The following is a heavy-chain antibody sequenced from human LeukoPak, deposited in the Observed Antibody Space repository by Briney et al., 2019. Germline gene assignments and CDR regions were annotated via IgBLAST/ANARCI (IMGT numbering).Heavy chain of an antibody. V-gene: IGHV1-69*04. CDR1: GGTFSSYT. J-gene: IGHJ6*03. CDR3: ARELRYFDWLLFHYYYYYMDV. D-gene: IGHD3-9*01. Sequence: ASVKVSCKASGGTFSSYTISWVRQAPGQGLEWMGRIIPILGIANYPQKFQGRVTITADKSTSTAYMELSSLRSEDTAVYYCARELRYFDWLLFHYYYYYMDVWGKGTTVTVSS. CDR2: IIPILGIA.